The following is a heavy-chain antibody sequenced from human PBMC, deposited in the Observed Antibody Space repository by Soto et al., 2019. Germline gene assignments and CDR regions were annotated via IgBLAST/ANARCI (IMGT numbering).Heavy chain of an antibody. J-gene: IGHJ2*01. CDR3: ARRQATIPYSDWYFDL. D-gene: IGHD5-12*01. CDR2: IYYSGGT. CDR1: GGSISSSNYY. V-gene: IGHV4-39*01. Sequence: QLQLQESGPGLVKPSETLSLTCTVSGGSISSSNYYWGWIRQPPGKGLEWIGSIYYSGGTYYNPSLRGRVTISVDTSKNQFSLKLSSVTAADTAVYYCARRQATIPYSDWYFDLWGRGTLVTVSS.